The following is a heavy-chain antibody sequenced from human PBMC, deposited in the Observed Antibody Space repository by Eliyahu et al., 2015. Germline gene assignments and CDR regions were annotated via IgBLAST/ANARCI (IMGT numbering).Heavy chain of an antibody. CDR2: IYYSGST. V-gene: IGHV4-39*01. J-gene: IGHJ3*02. D-gene: IGHD3-22*01. CDR3: ARHLYDSSGTVGAFDI. CDR1: GXSISSSSYX. Sequence: QLQLQESGPGLVKPSETLSLTXTVSGXSISSSSYXWGXIRQPPGKGLEWIGSIYYSGSTYYNPSLKSRVTISVDTSKNQFSLKLSSVTAADTAVYYCARHLYDSSGTVGAFDIWGQGTMVTVSS.